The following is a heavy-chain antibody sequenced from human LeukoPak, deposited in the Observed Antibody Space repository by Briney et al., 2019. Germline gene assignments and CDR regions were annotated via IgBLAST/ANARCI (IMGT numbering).Heavy chain of an antibody. CDR3: ARYRYDRGLSDWFDP. V-gene: IGHV3-53*01. J-gene: IGHJ5*02. CDR1: GFTVSSNY. D-gene: IGHD3-10*02. CDR2: IYSGGST. Sequence: GGSLRLSCAASGFTVSSNYMSWVRQAPGKGLEWVSVIYSGGSTYYADSVKGRFTISRDNSKKTLCLQMNSLRAEDTAVYYCARYRYDRGLSDWFDPWGQGTLVTVSS.